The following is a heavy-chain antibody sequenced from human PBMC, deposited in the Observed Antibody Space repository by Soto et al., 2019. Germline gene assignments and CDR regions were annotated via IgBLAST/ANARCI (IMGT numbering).Heavy chain of an antibody. D-gene: IGHD3-22*01. Sequence: EVPLVESGGGLVQPGGSLKLSCAASGFTFSGSAMHWVRQASGKGLEWVGRIRSKANSYATAYAASVKGRFTISRDDSKNTAYLQMNSLKTEDTAVYYCTRQGMVITRMDVWGQGTTVTVSS. CDR2: IRSKANSYAT. J-gene: IGHJ6*02. CDR1: GFTFSGSA. V-gene: IGHV3-73*02. CDR3: TRQGMVITRMDV.